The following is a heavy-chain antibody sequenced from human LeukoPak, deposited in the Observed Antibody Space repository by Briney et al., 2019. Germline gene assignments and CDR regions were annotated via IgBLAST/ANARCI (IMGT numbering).Heavy chain of an antibody. CDR1: GFTFSDYS. V-gene: IGHV3-48*02. CDR3: TKDFSSGWYLNY. D-gene: IGHD6-19*01. J-gene: IGHJ4*02. Sequence: GESLRLSCAASGFTFSDYSMNWVRQAPGKGLEWVSYIDGSGDTIYYADSVKGRFTISRDNAKNSLDLQMNSLRDEDTAVYYCTKDFSSGWYLNYWGQGTLVTVSS. CDR2: IDGSGDTI.